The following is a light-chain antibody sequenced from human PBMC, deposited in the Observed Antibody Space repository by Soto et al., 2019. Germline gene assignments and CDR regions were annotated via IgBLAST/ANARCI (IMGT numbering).Light chain of an antibody. CDR1: SSNIGSHF. J-gene: IGLJ3*02. CDR3: GTWDSSLSVVV. V-gene: IGLV1-51*01. Sequence: QSVLTQPPSVSAAPGQKVTMSCSGRSSNIGSHFVAWYQQLPGTVPKLLIYDDTKRPYGIPGRFSGSKSGTSATLGITGLQTGDEADYYCGTWDSSLSVVVFGGGTKLTVL. CDR2: DDT.